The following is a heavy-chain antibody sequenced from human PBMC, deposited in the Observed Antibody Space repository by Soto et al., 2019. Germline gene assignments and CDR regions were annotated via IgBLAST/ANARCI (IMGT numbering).Heavy chain of an antibody. Sequence: NPSETLSLTCAVSGGSISSGGYSWSWIRQPPGKGLEWIGYIYHSGSTYYNPSLKSRVTISVDRSKNQFSLKLSSVTAADTAVYYCARGVSVGFLEWLSPVSNYFDYWGQGTLVTVSS. V-gene: IGHV4-30-2*01. CDR3: ARGVSVGFLEWLSPVSNYFDY. CDR1: GGSISSGGYS. J-gene: IGHJ4*02. D-gene: IGHD3-3*01. CDR2: IYHSGST.